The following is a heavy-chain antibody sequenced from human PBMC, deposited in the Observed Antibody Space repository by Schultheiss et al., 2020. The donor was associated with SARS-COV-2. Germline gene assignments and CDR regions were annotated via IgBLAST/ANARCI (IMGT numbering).Heavy chain of an antibody. V-gene: IGHV4-59*12. D-gene: IGHD3-10*01. J-gene: IGHJ6*02. CDR3: AREGDSQAKNYYYGMDV. CDR1: GGSISSYY. CDR2: IYYSGST. Sequence: SETLSLTCTVSGGSISSYYWSWIRQPPGKGLEWIGYIYYSGSTNYNPSLKSRVTISVDTSKNQFSLKLSSVTAADTAVYYCAREGDSQAKNYYYGMDVWGQGTTVTVSS.